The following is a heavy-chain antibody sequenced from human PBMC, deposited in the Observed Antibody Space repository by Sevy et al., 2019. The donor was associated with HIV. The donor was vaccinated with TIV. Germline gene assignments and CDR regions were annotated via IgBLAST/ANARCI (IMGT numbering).Heavy chain of an antibody. CDR2: ISYHGRNK. V-gene: IGHV3-30*03. CDR1: GFTFSTYG. J-gene: IGHJ6*02. D-gene: IGHD4-17*01. Sequence: GGSLRLSCAASGFTFSTYGMHWVRQAPGKGLEWVAVISYHGRNKFYGDSVKGRFTISRDNFKNTLYLQMNSLTTEDTAVYYCARPRANYVDHYFFYAMDVWGQGTTVTVSS. CDR3: ARPRANYVDHYFFYAMDV.